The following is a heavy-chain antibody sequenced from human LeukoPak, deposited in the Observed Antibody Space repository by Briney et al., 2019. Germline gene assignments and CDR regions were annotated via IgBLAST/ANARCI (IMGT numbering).Heavy chain of an antibody. V-gene: IGHV4-31*11. J-gene: IGHJ4*02. D-gene: IGHD3-10*01. CDR3: ARADLHYGSGTDFDY. CDR2: IFYSGST. CDR1: GGSFSGFY. Sequence: PSETLSLTCAVYGGSFSGFYWSWIRHHPGKGLEWIGYIFYSGSTYYNPSLRSRVTLSVDTPKNQFSLKLSSVTAADTAVYYCARADLHYGSGTDFDYWGQGTLVTVSS.